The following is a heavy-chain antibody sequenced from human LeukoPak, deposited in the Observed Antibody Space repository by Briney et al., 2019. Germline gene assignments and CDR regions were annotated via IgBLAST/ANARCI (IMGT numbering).Heavy chain of an antibody. CDR3: AGRLTQYDCFDP. CDR1: GDSVSISSVT. V-gene: IGHV6-1*01. Sequence: SQTLSLTCAISGDSVSISSVTWNWIRQSPSRGLEWLGRTYYRSTWYNDYAVSVRGRITVNPDTSKNQFSLHLNSVTPEDTAVYHCAGRLTQYDCFDPWGQGILVTVSS. D-gene: IGHD2-2*01. CDR2: TYYRSTWYN. J-gene: IGHJ5*02.